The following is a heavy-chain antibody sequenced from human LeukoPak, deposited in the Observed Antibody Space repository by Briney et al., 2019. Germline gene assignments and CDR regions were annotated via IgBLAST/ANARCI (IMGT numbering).Heavy chain of an antibody. CDR1: GYTFTSYG. CDR2: ISAYNGNT. J-gene: IGHJ4*02. CDR3: ARDRDYGDYGRFDY. Sequence: GASVKVSCKASGYTFTSYGISGVRQAPGQGLEWMGWISAYNGNTNYAQKLQGRVTMTTDTSTSTAYMELRSLRSDDTAVYYCARDRDYGDYGRFDYWGQGTLVTVSS. V-gene: IGHV1-18*01. D-gene: IGHD4-17*01.